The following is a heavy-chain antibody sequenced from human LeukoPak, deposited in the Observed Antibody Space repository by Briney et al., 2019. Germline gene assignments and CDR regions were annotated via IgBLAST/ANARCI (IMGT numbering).Heavy chain of an antibody. V-gene: IGHV4-39*07. CDR1: GDSITKTNCY. CDR3: ATIAATGYYFDY. J-gene: IGHJ4*02. Sequence: SETLSLTCTASGDSITKTNCYWAWIRQPPGKGLEWIGSIYHSGSTYYNPSLKSRVTISVDTSKNQFSLKLSSVTAADTAVYYCATIAATGYYFDYWGQGTLVTVSS. CDR2: IYHSGST. D-gene: IGHD2-15*01.